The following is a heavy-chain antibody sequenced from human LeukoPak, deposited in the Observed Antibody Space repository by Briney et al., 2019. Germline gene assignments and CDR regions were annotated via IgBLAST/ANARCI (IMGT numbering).Heavy chain of an antibody. CDR3: AEGGEVCIGDNCYNDNWFDP. Sequence: PGGSLRLSCAASGFTFSNYWMSWVRQAPGKGLEWVANIKQDGSEKYYVDSVKGRFTISRDNAKNSLYLQMNSLRAEDTAVYYCAEGGEVCIGDNCYNDNWFDPWGQGTLVIVSS. D-gene: IGHD2-15*01. CDR2: IKQDGSEK. J-gene: IGHJ5*02. V-gene: IGHV3-7*01. CDR1: GFTFSNYW.